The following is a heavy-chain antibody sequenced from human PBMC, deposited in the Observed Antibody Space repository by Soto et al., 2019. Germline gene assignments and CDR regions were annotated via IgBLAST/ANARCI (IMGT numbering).Heavy chain of an antibody. Sequence: QVQLVQSGAEVKKPGASVKVSCKASGYTFTSYGISWVRQAPGQGLEWMGWISAYNGNTNYAQKLQGRVTMTRDTSTSTAYMELRSLRSDDTAVYYCARDWQQLSPRGLFDPWGQGTLVTVSS. CDR3: ARDWQQLSPRGLFDP. J-gene: IGHJ5*02. CDR2: ISAYNGNT. V-gene: IGHV1-18*01. CDR1: GYTFTSYG. D-gene: IGHD6-13*01.